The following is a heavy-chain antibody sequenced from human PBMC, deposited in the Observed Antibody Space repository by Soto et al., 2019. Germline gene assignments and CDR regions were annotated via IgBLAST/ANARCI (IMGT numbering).Heavy chain of an antibody. D-gene: IGHD4-17*01. CDR3: ASGRTTVTTFGYYYYMDV. CDR1: SGSISSSNW. Sequence: QVQLQESGPELVKPSGTLSLTCAVSSGSISSSNWWSWVRQPPGKGLEWIGEIYHSGSTNYNPSLKSRVTISVDKSKNQFSLKLSSVTAADTAVYYCASGRTTVTTFGYYYYMDVWGKGTTVTVSS. J-gene: IGHJ6*03. V-gene: IGHV4-4*02. CDR2: IYHSGST.